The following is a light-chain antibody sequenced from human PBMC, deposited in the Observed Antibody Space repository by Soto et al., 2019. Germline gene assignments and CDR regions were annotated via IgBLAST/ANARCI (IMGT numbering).Light chain of an antibody. CDR2: DVS. CDR3: SSYTRTNSWV. CDR1: SSDVGGYNY. V-gene: IGLV2-14*01. Sequence: QSALTQAASVSGSPGQSITISCTGTSSDVGGYNYVSWYQQHPGKAPKLIIYDVSNRTSGVSTRFSGSKSGNTASLTISGPQAEDEADYSCSSYTRTNSWVFGGGTQLTVL. J-gene: IGLJ3*02.